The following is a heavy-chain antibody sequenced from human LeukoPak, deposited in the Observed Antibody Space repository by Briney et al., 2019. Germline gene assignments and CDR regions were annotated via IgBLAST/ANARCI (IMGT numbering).Heavy chain of an antibody. J-gene: IGHJ4*02. CDR2: ISAYYGHT. CDR3: ARDFYHGHCTGLSCFLLDY. CDR1: GYSFTSYG. D-gene: IGHD2-8*02. V-gene: IGHV1-18*01. Sequence: GASVKVSCKASGYSFTSYGITWVRQAPGQGLEWMGWISAYYGHTNYAQKLQGRVTMTTDTSTSTAYMELRSLRSDDTAVYYCARDFYHGHCTGLSCFLLDYWGQGALVIVSS.